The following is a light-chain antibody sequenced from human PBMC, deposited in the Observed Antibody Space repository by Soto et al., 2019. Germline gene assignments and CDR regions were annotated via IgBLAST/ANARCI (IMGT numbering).Light chain of an antibody. Sequence: EIVLTQSPGTLSLSPGERATLSCRASQSVSSNYLTWYQQKPGQAPRLLIYGASSRATGIPDRFSGSGSGTDFTLIISRLEPEDFAVYYCQQYGSSPMYTFVQGTKLEIK. V-gene: IGKV3-20*01. CDR1: QSVSSNY. CDR2: GAS. J-gene: IGKJ2*01. CDR3: QQYGSSPMYT.